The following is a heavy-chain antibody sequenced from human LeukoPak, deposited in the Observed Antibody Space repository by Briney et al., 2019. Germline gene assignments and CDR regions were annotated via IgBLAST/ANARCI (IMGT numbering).Heavy chain of an antibody. CDR1: GFFFSNYW. CDR3: VRSDWFDN. Sequence: GGSLTLSCAASGFFFSNYWMHWVRQAPGKGLVWFSRVNSDGRFTKYADSVKGRFTISRDNAKNTLSLQMNSLRVEDTAMYYCVRSDWFDNWGQGTLVTVSS. CDR2: VNSDGRFT. J-gene: IGHJ5*02. V-gene: IGHV3-74*03.